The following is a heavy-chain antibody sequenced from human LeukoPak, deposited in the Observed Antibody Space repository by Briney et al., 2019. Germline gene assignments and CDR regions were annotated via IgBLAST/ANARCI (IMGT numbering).Heavy chain of an antibody. Sequence: PGGSLRLSCAASGFTVSSNHMSWVRQAPGKGLEWVSVIYSGGSTSYADSVEGRFTISRDISKNTLYLQMSSLRAEDTAVYYCARSYSFGTNWFDPWGQGTLVTVSS. CDR2: IYSGGST. D-gene: IGHD5-18*01. CDR1: GFTVSSNH. V-gene: IGHV3-66*01. J-gene: IGHJ5*02. CDR3: ARSYSFGTNWFDP.